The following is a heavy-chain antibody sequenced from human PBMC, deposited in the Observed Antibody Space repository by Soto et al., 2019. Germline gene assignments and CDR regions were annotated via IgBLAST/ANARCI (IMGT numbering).Heavy chain of an antibody. CDR2: IYHSGST. CDR1: GGSSSSSNW. CDR3: ARVLGNDAFDI. Sequence: TLETLSLTCAVSGGSSSSSNWWSWVRQPPGKGLEWIGEIYHSGSTNYNPSLKSRVTISVDKSKNQFSLKLSSVTAADTAVYYCARVLGNDAFDIWGQGTMVTVSS. D-gene: IGHD3-3*02. J-gene: IGHJ3*02. V-gene: IGHV4-4*02.